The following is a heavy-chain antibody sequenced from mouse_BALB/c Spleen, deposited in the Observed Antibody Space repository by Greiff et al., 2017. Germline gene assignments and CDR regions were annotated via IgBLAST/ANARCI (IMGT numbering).Heavy chain of an antibody. CDR3: ARGEHYYAMDY. J-gene: IGHJ4*01. CDR1: GFTFSIFG. Sequence: EVKLVESGGGLVQPGGSRKLSCAASGFTFSIFGMHWVRQAPEKGLEWVAYISSGSSTIYYADTVKGRFTISRDNPKNTLFLQMTSLRSEDTAMYYCARGEHYYAMDYWGQGTSVTVSS. V-gene: IGHV5-17*02. CDR2: ISSGSSTI.